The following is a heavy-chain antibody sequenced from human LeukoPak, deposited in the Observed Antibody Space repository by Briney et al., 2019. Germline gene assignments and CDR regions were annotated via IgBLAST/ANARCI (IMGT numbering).Heavy chain of an antibody. V-gene: IGHV1-69*06. Sequence: SVTVSCKASGGTFTSYSISWVRQAPGQGLEWMGRIIPIFGTANYAQKFQGRVTITADKSTSTAYMELSSLRSEDTAVYYCASAPQQGECSSTSCYATGDYYFDYWGQGTLVTVSS. CDR3: ASAPQQGECSSTSCYATGDYYFDY. D-gene: IGHD2-2*01. CDR2: IIPIFGTA. J-gene: IGHJ4*02. CDR1: GGTFTSYS.